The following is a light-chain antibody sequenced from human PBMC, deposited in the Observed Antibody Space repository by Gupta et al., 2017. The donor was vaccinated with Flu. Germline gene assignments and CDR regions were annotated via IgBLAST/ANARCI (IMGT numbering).Light chain of an antibody. J-gene: IGKJ1*01. CDR2: KAS. CDR3: QQYDSYPWT. V-gene: IGKV1-5*03. CDR1: HSISSW. Sequence: DNQMSHSPSTLSAFVGDRVTITCRASHSISSWLAWYQQKPGKAPKLLIYKASSLESGVPSRFSGSGSGTEFTLTISSLQPDDFATYYCQQYDSYPWTFGQGTKVEIK.